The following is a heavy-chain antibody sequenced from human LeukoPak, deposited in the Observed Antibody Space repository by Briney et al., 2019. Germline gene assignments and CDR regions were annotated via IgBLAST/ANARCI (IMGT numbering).Heavy chain of an antibody. CDR3: ARAGLVISSVAARPRFLLY. D-gene: IGHD6-6*01. V-gene: IGHV1-2*02. CDR1: GYTFTGYY. J-gene: IGHJ4*02. Sequence: GASVKVSCKASGYTFTGYYMHWERQAPGQGLEWMGWINPNSGGTNYAQRFQGRVTMTRDTSISTAYMELSRLRSDDTAVYYCARAGLVISSVAARPRFLLYWGQGTLVTVSS. CDR2: INPNSGGT.